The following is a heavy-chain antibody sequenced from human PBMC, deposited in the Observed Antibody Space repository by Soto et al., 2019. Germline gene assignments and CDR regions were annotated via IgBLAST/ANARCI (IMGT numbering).Heavy chain of an antibody. CDR1: GFTFNTYA. V-gene: IGHV3-23*01. J-gene: IGHJ4*02. CDR3: SKDCNGGGSCFSDY. Sequence: PGGSLRLSCAASGFTFNTYAMNWVRQAPGKGLEWVSAISGSGDFTYYADSVKGRFTISRDNSKNTLYLQMNSLRAEDTAVYYCSKDCNGGGSCFSDYWGQGTLVTVSS. CDR2: ISGSGDFT. D-gene: IGHD2-15*01.